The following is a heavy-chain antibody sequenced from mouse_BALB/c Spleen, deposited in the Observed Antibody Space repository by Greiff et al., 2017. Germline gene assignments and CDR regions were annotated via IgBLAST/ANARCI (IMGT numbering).Heavy chain of an antibody. V-gene: IGHV1S29*02. J-gene: IGHJ4*01. CDR2: IYPYNGGT. CDR3: ARDYRYGDAMDY. Sequence: EVKLMESGPELVKPGASVKISCKASGYTFTDYNMHWVKQSHGKSLEWIGYIYPYNGGTGYNQKFKSKATLTVDNSSSTAYMELRSLTSEDSAVYYCARDYRYGDAMDYWGQGTSVTVSS. D-gene: IGHD2-14*01. CDR1: GYTFTDYN.